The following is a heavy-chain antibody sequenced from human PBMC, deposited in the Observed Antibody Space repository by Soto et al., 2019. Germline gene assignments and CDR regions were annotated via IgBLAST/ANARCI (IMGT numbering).Heavy chain of an antibody. J-gene: IGHJ4*02. CDR2: VSTSGRST. V-gene: IGHV3-64D*06. Sequence: GGSLGLSCSASGFIFSESTIYWVRQVPGKGLEAISAVSTSGRSTYYADSVKDRFTISRDNSKNTLFLQMGSLRPEDTAIYYCVKQETGLDGVAFDYWGQGTQVTVYS. CDR3: VKQETGLDGVAFDY. CDR1: GFIFSEST. D-gene: IGHD2-15*01.